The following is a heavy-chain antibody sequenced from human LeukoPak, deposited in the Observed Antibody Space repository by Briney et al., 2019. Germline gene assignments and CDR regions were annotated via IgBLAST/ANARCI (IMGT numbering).Heavy chain of an antibody. CDR2: IYYSGST. J-gene: IGHJ4*02. V-gene: IGHV4-39*07. D-gene: IGHD5-24*01. CDR1: GGSISSSSYY. Sequence: SETLSLTCTVSGGSISSSSYYWGWIRQPPGKGLAWIGSIYYSGSTNYNPSLKSRVTISVDTSKNQFSLKLSSVTAADTAVYYCARHRDGYGLYYFDYWGQGTLVTVSS. CDR3: ARHRDGYGLYYFDY.